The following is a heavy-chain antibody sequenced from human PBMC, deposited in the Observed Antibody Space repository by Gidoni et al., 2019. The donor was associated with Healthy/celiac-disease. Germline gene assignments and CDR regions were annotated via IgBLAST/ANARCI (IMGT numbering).Heavy chain of an antibody. Sequence: EVQLVQSGAEVKKLGDSLRISCKGSGYSFTSYWISWVRQMPGKGLEWMGRIDPSDSYTNYSPSFQGHVTISADKSISTAYLQWSSLKASDTAMYYCAKSGLSGWSRTPFDYWGQGTLVTVSS. CDR3: AKSGLSGWSRTPFDY. D-gene: IGHD6-19*01. J-gene: IGHJ4*02. CDR1: GYSFTSYW. V-gene: IGHV5-10-1*01. CDR2: IDPSDSYT.